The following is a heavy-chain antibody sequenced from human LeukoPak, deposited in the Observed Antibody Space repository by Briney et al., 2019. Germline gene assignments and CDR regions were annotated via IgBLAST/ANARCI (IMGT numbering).Heavy chain of an antibody. CDR1: GYTFTIYY. Sequence: ASVKVSCKASGYTFTIYYMHWVRQAPGQGLEWMGIINPSGGSTSYAQKFQGRVTMTRDTSTSTVYMELSSLRSEDTAVYYCARAPLNYDILTGCDYWGQGTLVTVSS. V-gene: IGHV1-46*01. CDR3: ARAPLNYDILTGCDY. J-gene: IGHJ4*02. D-gene: IGHD3-9*01. CDR2: INPSGGST.